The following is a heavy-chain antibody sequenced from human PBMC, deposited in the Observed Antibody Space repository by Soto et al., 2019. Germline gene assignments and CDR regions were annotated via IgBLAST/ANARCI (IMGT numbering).Heavy chain of an antibody. CDR3: ARLAGYYDSSGYYYYYYGMDV. J-gene: IGHJ6*02. CDR1: GYSFTSYW. CDR2: IYPGDSDT. V-gene: IGHV5-51*01. D-gene: IGHD3-22*01. Sequence: PGESLKISCKGSGYSFTSYWIGWVRQMPGKGLEWMGIIYPGDSDTRYSPSFQGQVTISADKSISTAYLQWSSLKASDTAMYYCARLAGYYDSSGYYYYYYGMDVWGQGTTVTVSS.